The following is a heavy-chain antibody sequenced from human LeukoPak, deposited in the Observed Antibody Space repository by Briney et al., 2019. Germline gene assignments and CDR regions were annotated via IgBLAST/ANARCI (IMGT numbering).Heavy chain of an antibody. CDR3: ARVWFGMYFDY. V-gene: IGHV4-34*01. CDR1: GGSFSGYY. D-gene: IGHD3-10*01. Sequence: SETLSLTCAVYGGSFSGYYWSWIRQPPGKGLEWIGEINHSGSTNYNPSLKSRVTISVDTSKNQFSLKLSSVTAADTAVYYCARVWFGMYFDYWGQGTLATVSS. CDR2: INHSGST. J-gene: IGHJ4*02.